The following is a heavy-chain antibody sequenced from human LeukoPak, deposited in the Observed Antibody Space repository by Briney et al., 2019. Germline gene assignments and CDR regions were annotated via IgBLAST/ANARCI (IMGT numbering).Heavy chain of an antibody. Sequence: SETLSLTCAVYGGSFSGYYWSWIRQPPGKGLEWIGEINHSGSTNYNPSLKSRVTISVDTSKNQFSLKLSSVTAADTAVYYCARVLGYCSSTSCYAPEKTFGYWGQGTLVTVSS. V-gene: IGHV4-34*01. J-gene: IGHJ4*02. CDR3: ARVLGYCSSTSCYAPEKTFGY. CDR2: INHSGST. D-gene: IGHD2-2*01. CDR1: GGSFSGYY.